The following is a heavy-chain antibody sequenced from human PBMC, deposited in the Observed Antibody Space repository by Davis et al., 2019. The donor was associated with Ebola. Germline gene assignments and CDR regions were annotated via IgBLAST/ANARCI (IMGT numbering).Heavy chain of an antibody. J-gene: IGHJ6*02. CDR2: ISNDGSKK. D-gene: IGHD2-15*01. CDR1: GYSFSSFG. V-gene: IGHV3-30*18. Sequence: PGGSLRLSCAASGYSFSSFGIHWVRQAPGKGLEWVAVISNDGSKKYYVDSVKGRFIISRDNSKTTVYLQMNSLSAEDTAVYYCAKVPGYCSGGGCYSFGYYHGMDVWGQGTTVTVSS. CDR3: AKVPGYCSGGGCYSFGYYHGMDV.